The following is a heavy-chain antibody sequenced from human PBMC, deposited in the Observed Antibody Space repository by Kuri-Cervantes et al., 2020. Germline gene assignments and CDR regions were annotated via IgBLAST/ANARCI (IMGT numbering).Heavy chain of an antibody. D-gene: IGHD1-26*01. CDR1: GGTFSSYA. Sequence: SVKVSCKASGGTFSSYAISWVRQAPGQGLEWMGGIIPIFGTANYAQKFQGRVTITADESTSTAYMELSSLRSEDTAVYYCAKGPRWGSYYGFFDYWGQGTLVTVSS. V-gene: IGHV1-69*13. CDR2: IIPIFGTA. J-gene: IGHJ4*02. CDR3: AKGPRWGSYYGFFDY.